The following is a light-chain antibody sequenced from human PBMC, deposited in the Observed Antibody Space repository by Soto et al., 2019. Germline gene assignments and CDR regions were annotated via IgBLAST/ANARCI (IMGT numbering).Light chain of an antibody. CDR1: SSDVGGYNY. CDR2: EVS. Sequence: QSVLTQPPSAYVSPGQSVTISCTGTSSDVGGYNYVSWYQQHPGKAPKLMIYEVSERPSGVPDRFSVSKSGNTASLTISGLQAADEADYYCCSYAGSYPLVFGGGTKVTAL. CDR3: CSYAGSYPLV. V-gene: IGLV2-8*01. J-gene: IGLJ3*02.